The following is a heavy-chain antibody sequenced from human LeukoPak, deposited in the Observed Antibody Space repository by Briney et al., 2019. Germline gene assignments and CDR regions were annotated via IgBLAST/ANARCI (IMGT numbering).Heavy chain of an antibody. D-gene: IGHD5-12*01. CDR1: GFTFDDYG. CDR3: ARGWWLPVDY. V-gene: IGHV3-20*04. CDR2: IDWNGGST. Sequence: GGSLRLSCAASGFTFDDYGMSWVRQAPGKGLEWVSGIDWNGGSTGYADSVKGRCTISGDNAKNSLYLQMNSLRAEDTALYYCARGWWLPVDYWGQGTLVTVSS. J-gene: IGHJ4*02.